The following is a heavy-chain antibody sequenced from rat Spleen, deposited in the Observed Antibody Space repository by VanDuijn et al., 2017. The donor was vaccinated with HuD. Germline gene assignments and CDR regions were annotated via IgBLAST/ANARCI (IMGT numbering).Heavy chain of an antibody. D-gene: IGHD1-4*01. Sequence: EVQLVESGGALVQPGRSMNLSCAASGFTFSDYYMAWVRLAPKKGLEWVASISYDGSSTYYRDSVKGRFTISRDNAKSTLYLQMDSLRSEDTATYYCARHRPGYWYFDFWGPGTMVTVSS. CDR2: ISYDGSST. CDR1: GFTFSDYY. V-gene: IGHV5-7*01. CDR3: ARHRPGYWYFDF. J-gene: IGHJ1*01.